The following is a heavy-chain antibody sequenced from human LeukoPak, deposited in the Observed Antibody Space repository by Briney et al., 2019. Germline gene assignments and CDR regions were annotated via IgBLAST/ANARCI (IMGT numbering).Heavy chain of an antibody. CDR1: GYSISSGYY. V-gene: IGHV4-38-2*02. J-gene: IGHJ4*02. CDR2: IYHSGST. D-gene: IGHD3-22*01. CDR3: ARISYYDSRGYDY. Sequence: PSETLSLTCTVSGYSISSGYYWGWIRQPPGKGLEWIGSIYHSGSTYYNPSLKSRVTISVDTSKNQFSLKLSSVTAADTAVYYCARISYYDSRGYDYWGQGTLVTVSS.